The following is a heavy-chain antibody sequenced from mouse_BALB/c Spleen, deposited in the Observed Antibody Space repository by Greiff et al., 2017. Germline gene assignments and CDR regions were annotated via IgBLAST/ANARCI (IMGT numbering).Heavy chain of an antibody. Sequence: QVQLQQSGPELVKPGASVRISCKASGYTFTSYYIHWVKQRPGQGLEWIGWIYPGNVNTKYNEKFKGKATLTADKSSSTAYMQLSSLTSEDSAVYFCARSVPVVAPFDYWGQGTTLTVSS. V-gene: IGHV1S56*01. CDR2: IYPGNVNT. D-gene: IGHD1-1*01. J-gene: IGHJ2*01. CDR3: ARSVPVVAPFDY. CDR1: GYTFTSYY.